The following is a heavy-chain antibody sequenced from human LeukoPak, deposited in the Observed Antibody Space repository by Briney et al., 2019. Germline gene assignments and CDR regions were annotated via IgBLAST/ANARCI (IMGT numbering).Heavy chain of an antibody. CDR3: ARASYYYGSGSYFDY. CDR1: GGTFSNYA. J-gene: IGHJ4*02. CDR2: IIPIFGTA. V-gene: IGHV1-69*13. Sequence: SVKVSCKASGGTFSNYAINWVRQAPGQGLEWMGGIIPIFGTAHYSQKFQGRVTITAVDSMNTAYMELSSLRSEDTAVYYCARASYYYGSGSYFDYWGQGTLVTVSS. D-gene: IGHD3-10*01.